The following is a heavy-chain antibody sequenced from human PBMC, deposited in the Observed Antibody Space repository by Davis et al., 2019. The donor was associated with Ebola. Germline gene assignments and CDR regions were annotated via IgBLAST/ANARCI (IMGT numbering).Heavy chain of an antibody. CDR3: ARDDERLGGGGLTH. Sequence: PGGSLRLSCAASRFTFSSYWMSWVRQAPGKGLEWVANIKQDGSEKYYVDSVKGRFTISRDNAKNSLYLQMNSLRAEDTAVYYCARDDERLGGGGLTHWGQGTLVTVSS. V-gene: IGHV3-7*01. D-gene: IGHD4-23*01. CDR1: RFTFSSYW. J-gene: IGHJ4*02. CDR2: IKQDGSEK.